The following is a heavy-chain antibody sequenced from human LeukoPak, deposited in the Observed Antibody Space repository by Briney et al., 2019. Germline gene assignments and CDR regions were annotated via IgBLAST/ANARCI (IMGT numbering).Heavy chain of an antibody. Sequence: GGSLRLSCAASGFTVSSNYMIWVRQPPGMGLEWVSVFYPGGTTYYADSVKGRFSISRDNSKNIVSLQMNSLRAEDTAVYYCARDALVPGGFDLWGHGTMVTVS. J-gene: IGHJ3*01. CDR1: GFTVSSNY. CDR2: FYPGGTT. D-gene: IGHD6-13*01. V-gene: IGHV3-66*01. CDR3: ARDALVPGGFDL.